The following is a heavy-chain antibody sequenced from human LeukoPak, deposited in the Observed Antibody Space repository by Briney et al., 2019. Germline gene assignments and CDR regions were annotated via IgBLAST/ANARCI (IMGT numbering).Heavy chain of an antibody. V-gene: IGHV1-2*02. D-gene: IGHD1-26*01. CDR1: GYTFTGYY. J-gene: IGHJ4*02. CDR3: ARDPAAIVGATFGTYYFDY. CDR2: INPNSGGT. Sequence: GASVKVSCKASGYTFTGYYMHWVRQAPGQGLEWMGWINPNSGGTNYAQKFQGRVTMTRDTSISTAYMELSRLRSDDTAVYYCARDPAAIVGATFGTYYFDYWGQGTLVTVSS.